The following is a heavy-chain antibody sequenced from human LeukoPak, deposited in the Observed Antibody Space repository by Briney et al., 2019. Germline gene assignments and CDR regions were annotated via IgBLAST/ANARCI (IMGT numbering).Heavy chain of an antibody. Sequence: GGSLRLSCAASGFTFSSYWMSWVRQAPGKGLEWVANIKQDGSEKYYVDSVKGRFTISRDNAKNSLYLQMNSLRAEDTAVYYCARAASYDSSGYPYYFDYWGQGTLVTVSS. V-gene: IGHV3-7*01. J-gene: IGHJ4*02. CDR3: ARAASYDSSGYPYYFDY. CDR2: IKQDGSEK. D-gene: IGHD3-22*01. CDR1: GFTFSSYW.